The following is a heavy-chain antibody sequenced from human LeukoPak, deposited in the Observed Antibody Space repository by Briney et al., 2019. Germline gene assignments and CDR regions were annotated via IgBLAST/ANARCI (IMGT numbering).Heavy chain of an antibody. CDR2: IGIKAGNYAT. V-gene: IGHV3-73*01. J-gene: IGHJ4*02. CDR3: VGDYNSWTGLKY. Sequence: PGGSLRLSCAASGFTFGDSTMHWGRQASRKGLGWVCHIGIKAGNYATEYAASLKGRFTLSREDSKDTAYLQVNSLKTEDTAVYYCVGDYNSWTGLKYWGQGTLVTVSS. CDR1: GFTFGDST. D-gene: IGHD1-1*01.